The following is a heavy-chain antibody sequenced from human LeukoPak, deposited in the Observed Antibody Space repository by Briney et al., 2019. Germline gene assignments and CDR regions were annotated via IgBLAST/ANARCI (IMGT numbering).Heavy chain of an antibody. CDR3: ARSNSSYFDP. CDR1: GGTFSSYA. V-gene: IGHV1-69*05. CDR2: IIPIFGTA. J-gene: IGHJ5*02. Sequence: TVKVSCKASGGTFSSYAISWVRQAPGQGLEWMGGIIPIFGTANYAQKFQGRVTITTDESTSTAYMELSSLRSEDTAVYYCARSNSSYFDPWGQGTPVTVSS. D-gene: IGHD6-13*01.